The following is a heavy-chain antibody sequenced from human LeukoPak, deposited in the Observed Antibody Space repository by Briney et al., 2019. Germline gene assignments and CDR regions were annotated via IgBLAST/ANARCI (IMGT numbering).Heavy chain of an antibody. J-gene: IGHJ4*02. Sequence: GESLKISCEASGYSFTNYWIAWVRQMPGKGLEWMGIIYGGDSDTRYSPSFQGQVTMSADKSTTTAYLQWSSLRASDSAIYYCARRGIRDAYNYADYGGQGTLVTVSS. CDR3: ARRGIRDAYNYADY. CDR2: IYGGDSDT. CDR1: GYSFTNYW. V-gene: IGHV5-51*01. D-gene: IGHD5-24*01.